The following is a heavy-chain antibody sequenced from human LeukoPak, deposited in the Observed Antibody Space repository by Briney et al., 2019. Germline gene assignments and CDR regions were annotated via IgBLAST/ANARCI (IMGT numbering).Heavy chain of an antibody. Sequence: GESLNISCKGSGSTFASYLIGWVRQMPGKGLEWMGIIYPGDSDTRYSPSFHGQVTISAAKSISTSYLQWSSLEASDIALYYCARLGYCSGGSCTSFDYWGQGTLVTVSS. CDR2: IYPGDSDT. CDR1: GSTFASYL. J-gene: IGHJ4*02. CDR3: ARLGYCSGGSCTSFDY. V-gene: IGHV5-51*01. D-gene: IGHD2-15*01.